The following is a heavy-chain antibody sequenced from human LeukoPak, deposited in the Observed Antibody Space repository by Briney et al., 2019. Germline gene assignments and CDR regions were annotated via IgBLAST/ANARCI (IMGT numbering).Heavy chain of an antibody. Sequence: SETLSLTCTVSGGSFSSGSYYWSWIRQPPGKGLEWIGYIYYSGSTNYNPSLKSRVTISVDTSKNQFSLKLSSVTAADTAVYYCASSWGYYDSSGYPEGAFDIWGQGTMVTVSS. V-gene: IGHV4-61*01. CDR3: ASSWGYYDSSGYPEGAFDI. J-gene: IGHJ3*02. CDR2: IYYSGST. CDR1: GGSFSSGSYY. D-gene: IGHD3-22*01.